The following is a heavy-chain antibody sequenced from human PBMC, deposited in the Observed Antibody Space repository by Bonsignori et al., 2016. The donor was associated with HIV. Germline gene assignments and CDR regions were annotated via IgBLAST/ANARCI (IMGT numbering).Heavy chain of an antibody. CDR3: ARGGPLVVRPSAAEYFQH. J-gene: IGHJ1*01. CDR2: INHSGNT. Sequence: SETLSLTCAVYGGSFSGYYWSWIRQPPGRGLEWIGEINHSGNTNYNPSLKSRVTISVDTSKNQFSLNVTSVTAADTAVYFCARGGPLVVRPSAAEYFQHWGQGTLVTVSS. CDR1: GGSFSGYY. V-gene: IGHV4-34*01. D-gene: IGHD2-2*01.